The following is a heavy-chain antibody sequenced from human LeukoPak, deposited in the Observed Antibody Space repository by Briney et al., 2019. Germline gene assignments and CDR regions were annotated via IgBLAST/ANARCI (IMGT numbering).Heavy chain of an antibody. CDR2: TSGTGGST. J-gene: IGHJ4*02. V-gene: IGHV3-23*01. CDR3: AKTTDFDILSGYYKAQDY. CDR1: GFTFSSYA. Sequence: PGGSLRLSCAASGFTFSSYAMTWVRQAPGKGLEWVSATSGTGGSTYYADSVKGRFTISRDSSKNTLYLQMNSLRAEDTAVYYCAKTTDFDILSGYYKAQDYWGQGTLVTVSS. D-gene: IGHD3-9*01.